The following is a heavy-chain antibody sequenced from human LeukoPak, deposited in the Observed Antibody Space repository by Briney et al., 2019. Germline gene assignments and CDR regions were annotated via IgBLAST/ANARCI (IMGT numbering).Heavy chain of an antibody. J-gene: IGHJ4*02. CDR3: VAYVTATGHFDN. V-gene: IGHV4-39*01. CDR2: MYYSGNT. D-gene: IGHD6-13*01. CDR1: DGSISSSNYY. Sequence: PSETLSLTCTVSDGSISSSNYYWGWIRQPPGKGLEWIGSMYYSGNTYYNPPLTSRVTTSVDTSKNEFSLTLRSVTAADTAVYYCVAYVTATGHFDNWGQGTLVTVSS.